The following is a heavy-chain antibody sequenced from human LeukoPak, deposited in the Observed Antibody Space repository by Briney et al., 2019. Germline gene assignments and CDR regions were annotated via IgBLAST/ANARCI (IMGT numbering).Heavy chain of an antibody. CDR2: ISYDGSNK. Sequence: PGRSLRLSCAASGFTFSSYAMHWVRQAPGKGLEWVAVISYDGSNKYYADSVKGRFTISRDNAKNSLYLQMNSLRAEDTAVYYCARETEYSRFTMGLDIWGQGTMVTVSS. CDR3: ARETEYSRFTMGLDI. J-gene: IGHJ3*02. V-gene: IGHV3-30-3*01. D-gene: IGHD6-6*01. CDR1: GFTFSSYA.